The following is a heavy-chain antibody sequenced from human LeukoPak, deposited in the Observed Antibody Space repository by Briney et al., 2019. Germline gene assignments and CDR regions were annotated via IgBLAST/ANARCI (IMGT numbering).Heavy chain of an antibody. J-gene: IGHJ4*02. V-gene: IGHV1-69*13. CDR2: IIPIFGTT. CDR1: GGTFSSYA. Sequence: GASVKVSCKASGGTFSSYAISWVRQAPGQGLEWMAEIIPIFGTTNYAQKFQGRVTVIADESTSTANMELSSLRSEDTAMYYCARARTSGYSELDSWGQGTLVTVSS. CDR3: ARARTSGYSELDS. D-gene: IGHD3-22*01.